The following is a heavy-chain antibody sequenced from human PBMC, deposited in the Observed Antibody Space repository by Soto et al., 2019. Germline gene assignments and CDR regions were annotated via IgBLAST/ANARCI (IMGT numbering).Heavy chain of an antibody. D-gene: IGHD2-21*02. CDR1: GGYFSSYY. Sequence: SETLSLTCAVDGGYFSSYYWSWIRQPPGKGLEWIGYIYYSGSTNYNPSLKSRVTISVDTSKNQFSLKLNSTTAADTAVYYCVRGGDWKFDFWGQGRLVTVSS. CDR2: IYYSGST. J-gene: IGHJ4*02. V-gene: IGHV4-59*12. CDR3: VRGGDWKFDF.